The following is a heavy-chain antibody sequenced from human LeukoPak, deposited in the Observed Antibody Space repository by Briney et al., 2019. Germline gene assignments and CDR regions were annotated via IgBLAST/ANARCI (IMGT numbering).Heavy chain of an antibody. D-gene: IGHD3-22*01. Sequence: GRSLRLSCAASGFTFDDYAMHWVRQAPGKGLEWVSGISWNSGSIGYADSVKGRFTISRDNAKNSLYLQMNSLRAEDTALYYCAKDIHYYDSSGQSDYWGQGTLVTVSS. CDR2: ISWNSGSI. CDR3: AKDIHYYDSSGQSDY. J-gene: IGHJ4*02. V-gene: IGHV3-9*01. CDR1: GFTFDDYA.